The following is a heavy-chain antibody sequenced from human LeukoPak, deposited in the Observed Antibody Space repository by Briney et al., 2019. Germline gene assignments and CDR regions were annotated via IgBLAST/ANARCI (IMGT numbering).Heavy chain of an antibody. CDR1: GFAFSRPA. Sequence: GGSLRLSCAASGFAFSRPAMHWLRQAPGKGLEWVAFIRYDGSNKYYADSVKGRFTISRDNSKNTLYLQMNSLRAEDTAVYYCARDSPPDYWGQGTLVTVSS. J-gene: IGHJ4*02. CDR3: ARDSPPDY. D-gene: IGHD1-14*01. V-gene: IGHV3-30*02. CDR2: IRYDGSNK.